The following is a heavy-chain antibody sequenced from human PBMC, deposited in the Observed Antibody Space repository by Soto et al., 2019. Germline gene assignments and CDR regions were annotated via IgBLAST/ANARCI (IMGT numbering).Heavy chain of an antibody. J-gene: IGHJ6*02. Sequence: PPETLSLTCSVSDGSIRTYYWNSIRQPPGGGLEWIAYIHYSGVTNYSPSLSGRVSISIDRSNNEFSLKVSSVTAADTAVYYCARDRAEGSSSSPAGGMDVWGPGTTVTVSS. CDR2: IHYSGVT. CDR3: ARDRAEGSSSSPAGGMDV. D-gene: IGHD6-6*01. CDR1: DGSIRTYY. V-gene: IGHV4-59*01.